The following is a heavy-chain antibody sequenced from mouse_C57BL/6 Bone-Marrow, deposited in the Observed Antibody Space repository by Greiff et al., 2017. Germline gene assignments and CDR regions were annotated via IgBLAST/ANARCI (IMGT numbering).Heavy chain of an antibody. CDR2: IYPGNGDT. CDR3: ARGRLYYGSNAMDY. CDR1: GYTFTSYN. V-gene: IGHV1-12*01. Sequence: LQQSGAELVRPGASVKMSCKASGYTFTSYNMHWVKQTPRQGLEWIGAIYPGNGDTSYNQKFKGKATLTVDKSSSTAYMQLSSLTSEDSAVYFCARGRLYYGSNAMDYWGQGTSVTVSS. J-gene: IGHJ4*01. D-gene: IGHD1-1*01.